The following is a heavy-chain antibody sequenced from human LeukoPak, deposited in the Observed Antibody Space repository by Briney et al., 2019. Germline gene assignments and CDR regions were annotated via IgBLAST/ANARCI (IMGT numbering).Heavy chain of an antibody. CDR2: INHSGST. Sequence: SETLSLTCAVYGGSFSGYYWSWIRQPPGKGLEWIGEINHSGSTNYNPSLKSRVTISVDTSKSQFSLKLSSVTAADTAVYYCATLSGSYLYYYYMDVWGKGTTVTVSS. D-gene: IGHD1-26*01. CDR1: GGSFSGYY. J-gene: IGHJ6*03. V-gene: IGHV4-34*01. CDR3: ATLSGSYLYYYYMDV.